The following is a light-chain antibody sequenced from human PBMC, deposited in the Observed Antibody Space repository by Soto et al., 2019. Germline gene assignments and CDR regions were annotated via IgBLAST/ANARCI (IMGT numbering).Light chain of an antibody. V-gene: IGKV1-8*01. J-gene: IGKJ1*01. CDR2: AAS. Sequence: AIRMTQSPSSLSASTGDRVTITCRASQGISSYLAWYQQKPGKAPKLLIYAASTLQSGVPSRFSGSGSGTDFTLTISCPQSEDFATYYSQQYYSYPWTFGQGTKVEIK. CDR3: QQYYSYPWT. CDR1: QGISSY.